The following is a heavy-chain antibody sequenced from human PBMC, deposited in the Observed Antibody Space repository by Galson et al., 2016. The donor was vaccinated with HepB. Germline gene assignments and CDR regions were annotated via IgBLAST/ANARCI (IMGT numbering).Heavy chain of an antibody. D-gene: IGHD1-1*01. V-gene: IGHV3-23*01. J-gene: IGHJ4*02. CDR2: LRDVGDAA. CDR3: VKEHWRHGNPYFDY. CDR1: GFDFNNYA. Sequence: SLRLSCAASGFDFNNYAMSWVRQAPGKGLEWVSGLRDVGDAAYYADSVKGRFTISRDNSKNTLSLQMNSLRVEDTAVYYCVKEHWRHGNPYFDYWGQGALVTVSS.